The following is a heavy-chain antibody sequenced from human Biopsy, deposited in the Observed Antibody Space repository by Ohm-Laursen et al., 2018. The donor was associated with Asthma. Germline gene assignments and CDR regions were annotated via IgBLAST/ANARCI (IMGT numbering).Heavy chain of an antibody. Sequence: GSSVYVSCKTSCYTFNSAGITSVRQAPGQGLEWMGWISVYNGNTKVAQKLQDRVTMITDTSTSTAYMELRSLRSDDTAVYFCARAVDYSHYYGIDVWGQGTTVTVS. CDR3: ARAVDYSHYYGIDV. CDR1: CYTFNSAG. D-gene: IGHD3-10*01. V-gene: IGHV1-18*01. CDR2: ISVYNGNT. J-gene: IGHJ6*02.